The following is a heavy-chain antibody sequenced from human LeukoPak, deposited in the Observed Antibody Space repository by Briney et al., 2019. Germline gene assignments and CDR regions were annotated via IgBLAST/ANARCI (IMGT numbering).Heavy chain of an antibody. D-gene: IGHD3-3*01. Sequence: PGGSLRLSCAASGFTFSSYGMHWVRQAPGKGLEWVAVIWYDGSNKYYADSVKGRFTISRDNSKNTLYLQMNSLRAEDTAVYYCARDAGYDFWSGLHHNFDNWGQGTLVTVSS. CDR2: IWYDGSNK. CDR3: ARDAGYDFWSGLHHNFDN. V-gene: IGHV3-33*01. J-gene: IGHJ4*02. CDR1: GFTFSSYG.